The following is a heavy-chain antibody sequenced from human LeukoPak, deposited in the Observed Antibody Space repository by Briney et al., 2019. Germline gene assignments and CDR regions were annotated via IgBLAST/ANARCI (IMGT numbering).Heavy chain of an antibody. J-gene: IGHJ4*02. Sequence: GGSLRLSCAASGFTFSNFGMHWARQAPGKGLEWLAFISYDGSDEYYADSVKGRFTISRDNAKNSLYLQMNSLRAEDTALYYCARVPPDDYGDYYYFDYWGQGTLVTVSS. CDR2: ISYDGSDE. V-gene: IGHV3-30*03. CDR3: ARVPPDDYGDYYYFDY. CDR1: GFTFSNFG. D-gene: IGHD4-17*01.